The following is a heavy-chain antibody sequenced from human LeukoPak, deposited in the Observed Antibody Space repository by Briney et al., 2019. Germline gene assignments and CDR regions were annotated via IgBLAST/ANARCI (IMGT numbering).Heavy chain of an antibody. CDR2: ISRSGNVI. D-gene: IGHD4-17*01. V-gene: IGHV3-11*01. CDR1: GFAIRDTY. CDR3: ARLDYGAFDF. Sequence: GGSLRLSCAASGFAIRDTYMNWIRQAPGKGLEWVSYISRSGNVIYYTDSVKGRFAISRDNAKNSLYLQMNSLRTEDTAIYYCARLDYGAFDFWGQGTPVTVSS. J-gene: IGHJ4*02.